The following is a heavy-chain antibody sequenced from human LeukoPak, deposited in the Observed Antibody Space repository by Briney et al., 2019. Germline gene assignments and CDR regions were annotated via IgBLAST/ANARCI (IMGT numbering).Heavy chain of an antibody. CDR1: GFTFSSYE. D-gene: IGHD3-22*01. J-gene: IGHJ3*02. Sequence: GGSLRLSCAASGFTFSSYEMNWVRQAPGKGLEWVSYISSSGSTIYYAVSVKGRFTISRDNAKNSLSLQMNSLRAEDTAVYYCARGMVYYDSSGYYGAFDIWGQGTMVTVSS. V-gene: IGHV3-48*03. CDR2: ISSSGSTI. CDR3: ARGMVYYDSSGYYGAFDI.